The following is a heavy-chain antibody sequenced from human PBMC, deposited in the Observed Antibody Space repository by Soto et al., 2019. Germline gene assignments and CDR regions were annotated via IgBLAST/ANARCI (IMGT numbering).Heavy chain of an antibody. J-gene: IGHJ4*02. CDR3: ARVLTAAGFDY. V-gene: IGHV1-2*04. Sequence: ASVKVSCKASGYTFTGYYMHWVRQAPGQGLEWMGWINPNSGGTNYAQKFQGWVTMTRDTSISTAYMELSSLRSDDTAVYYCARVLTAAGFDYWGQGTLVTVSS. D-gene: IGHD6-13*01. CDR1: GYTFTGYY. CDR2: INPNSGGT.